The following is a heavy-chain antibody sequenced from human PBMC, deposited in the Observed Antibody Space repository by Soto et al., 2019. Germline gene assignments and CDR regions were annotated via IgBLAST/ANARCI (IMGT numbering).Heavy chain of an antibody. CDR3: ARGMDIVATIGFDS. Sequence: VHLVESGGGVVQPGTSLRLSCRASGFKFSDYEMNWVRQAPGKGLEWVAYILSIGTTIYYTDSVKGRFTISRDNTKNLLYLQMNSLRVEDTGVYYCARGMDIVATIGFDSWGQGTMVTVSS. CDR1: GFKFSDYE. J-gene: IGHJ4*02. CDR2: ILSIGTTI. D-gene: IGHD5-12*01. V-gene: IGHV3-48*03.